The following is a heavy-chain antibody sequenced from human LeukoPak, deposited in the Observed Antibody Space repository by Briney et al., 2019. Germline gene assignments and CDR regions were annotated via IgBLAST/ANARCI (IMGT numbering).Heavy chain of an antibody. CDR2: IYYRGSI. CDR1: GFTFSSYT. D-gene: IGHD5-18*01. Sequence: PGGSLRLSCAASGFTFSSYTMSWVRQPPGKGLECIGTIYYRGSIYYNPSLESRVTISADTSKNQFSLNLSSVTAADTAKYYCVRRGDSHSIFDYWGQGALVTVSS. CDR3: VRRGDSHSIFDY. J-gene: IGHJ4*02. V-gene: IGHV4-39*01.